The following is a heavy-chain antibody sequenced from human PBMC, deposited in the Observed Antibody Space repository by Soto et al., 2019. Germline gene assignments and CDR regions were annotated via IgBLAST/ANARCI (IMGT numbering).Heavy chain of an antibody. CDR2: ISSSSSYI. Sequence: PGGSLRLSCAASGFTFSSYSMNWVRQAPGKGLEWVSSISSSSSYIYYADSVKGRFTISRDNAKNSLYLQMNSLRAEDTAVYYCARFYARYCSGGSCYSEGWFDPWGQGTLVTVSS. CDR1: GFTFSSYS. V-gene: IGHV3-21*01. J-gene: IGHJ5*02. CDR3: ARFYARYCSGGSCYSEGWFDP. D-gene: IGHD2-15*01.